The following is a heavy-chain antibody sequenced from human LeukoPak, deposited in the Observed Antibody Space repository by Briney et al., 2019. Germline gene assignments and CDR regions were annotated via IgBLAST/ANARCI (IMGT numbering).Heavy chain of an antibody. CDR3: AKARYRDYGDYAGDAFDI. D-gene: IGHD4-17*01. V-gene: IGHV3-23*01. Sequence: GGSLRLSCAASGFTFSSYAMSWVRQAPGRGLEWVSAISGSGGSTYYADSVKGRFTISRDNSKNMLYLQMNSLRAEDTAVYYCAKARYRDYGDYAGDAFDIWGQGTMVTVSS. CDR2: ISGSGGST. J-gene: IGHJ3*02. CDR1: GFTFSSYA.